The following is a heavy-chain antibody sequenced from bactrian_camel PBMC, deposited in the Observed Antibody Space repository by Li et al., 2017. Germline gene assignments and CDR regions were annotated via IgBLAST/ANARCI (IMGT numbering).Heavy chain of an antibody. D-gene: IGHD4*01. CDR1: GYASSSYC. Sequence: HVQLVESGGGSVQEGGSLRLSCGGSGYASSSYCLGWFRQAPGKEREGVAGIHPSGRTSYAASVQGRFTISKDNGGKTLILQMNNLQPEDTAMYYCATDFNDGRLDYDGACVNVGVLGQGTQVTVS. J-gene: IGHJ4*01. V-gene: IGHV3S26*01. CDR2: IHPSGRT.